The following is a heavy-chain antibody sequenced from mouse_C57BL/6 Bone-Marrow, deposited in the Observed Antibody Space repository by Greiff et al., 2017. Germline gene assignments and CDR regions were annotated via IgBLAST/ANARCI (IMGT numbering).Heavy chain of an antibody. D-gene: IGHD1-1*01. V-gene: IGHV5-4*03. J-gene: IGHJ4*01. CDR1: GFTFSSYA. CDR3: ARPGGSSPYYYAMDY. CDR2: ISDGGSYT. Sequence: EVKLMESGGGLVKPGGSLKLSCAASGFTFSSYAMSWVRQTPEKRLEWVATISDGGSYTYYPDNVKGRFTISRDNAKNHLYLQMSHLKSEDTAMYYCARPGGSSPYYYAMDYWGQGTSVTVSS.